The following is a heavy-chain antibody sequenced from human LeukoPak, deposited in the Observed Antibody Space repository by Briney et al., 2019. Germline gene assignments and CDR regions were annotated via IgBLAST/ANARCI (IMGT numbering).Heavy chain of an antibody. V-gene: IGHV4-34*01. CDR1: GGSFSGYY. D-gene: IGHD6-13*01. CDR3: ARGRLSSSRGYFQH. CDR2: INHSGST. J-gene: IGHJ1*01. Sequence: SETLSLTCAVYGGSFSGYYWSWIRQPPGKGLEWIGEINHSGSTNYNPSLKSRVTISVDTSKNQFSLKLSSVTAADTAVYYCARGRLSSSRGYFQHWGQGTLVTVSS.